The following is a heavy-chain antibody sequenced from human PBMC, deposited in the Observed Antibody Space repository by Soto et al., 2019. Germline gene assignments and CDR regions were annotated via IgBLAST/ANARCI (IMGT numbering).Heavy chain of an antibody. CDR1: GYTFTSYG. Sequence: ASVKVSCKASGYTFTSYGISWVRQATGQGLEWMGWMNPNSGNTGYAQKFQGRVTMTRNTSISTAYMELSSLRSEDTAVYYCARGARSSWYYWFDPWGQGTLVTVSS. D-gene: IGHD6-13*01. J-gene: IGHJ5*02. V-gene: IGHV1-8*02. CDR3: ARGARSSWYYWFDP. CDR2: MNPNSGNT.